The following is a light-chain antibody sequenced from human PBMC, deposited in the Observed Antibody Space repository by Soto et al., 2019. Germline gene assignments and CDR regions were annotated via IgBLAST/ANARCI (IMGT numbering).Light chain of an antibody. CDR2: GVS. J-gene: IGKJ2*03. Sequence: EVVLTQSPGTLSFSPGERAPLSCRASQSVINYLGWYQQKPGQAPKLLIYGVSSRATGIPDRFSGSGSGTDFTLTISRLEPEDFAGDYCHQYVSSHSFGQGTKLEIK. CDR3: HQYVSSHS. CDR1: QSVINY. V-gene: IGKV3-20*01.